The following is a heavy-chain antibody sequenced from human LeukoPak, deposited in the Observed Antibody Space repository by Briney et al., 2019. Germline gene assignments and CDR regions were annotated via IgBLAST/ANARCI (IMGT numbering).Heavy chain of an antibody. D-gene: IGHD1-26*01. CDR3: ARTMYSGTYYFDY. Sequence: GGSLRLSCAASGXTVSSNYMSWVRQAPGKGQEWVSIIYSGGSTYYADSVKGRFTISRDNSKNTLFLQMNSLRAEDTAVYYCARTMYSGTYYFDYWGQGTLVTVSS. CDR1: GXTVSSNY. CDR2: IYSGGST. V-gene: IGHV3-66*01. J-gene: IGHJ4*02.